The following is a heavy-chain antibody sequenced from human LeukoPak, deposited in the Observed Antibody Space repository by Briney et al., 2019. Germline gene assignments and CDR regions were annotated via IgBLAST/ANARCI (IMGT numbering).Heavy chain of an antibody. V-gene: IGHV4-4*07. Sequence: TLSLTCTVSGGSLNNYYWSWIRQPAGKGLEFIGRMYTTGSSTYNPSLESRVTLSLDTSKNQFSLKLTSVTAADTAVYYCARGQTVGATALDYWGRGTLITVSS. J-gene: IGHJ4*02. CDR2: MYTTGSS. D-gene: IGHD1-26*01. CDR3: ARGQTVGATALDY. CDR1: GGSLNNYY.